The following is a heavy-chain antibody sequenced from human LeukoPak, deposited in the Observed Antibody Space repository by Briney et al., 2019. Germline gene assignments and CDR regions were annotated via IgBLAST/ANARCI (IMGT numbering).Heavy chain of an antibody. CDR3: AREGGQW. CDR1: GGSISSGDYY. D-gene: IGHD1-26*01. V-gene: IGHV3-11*06. Sequence: LSLTCTVSGGSISSGDYYWSWIRQPPGKGLEWVSSISSSSSYIYYADSVKGRFTISRDSAKNSLYLQMNSLRAEDTAVYYCAREGGQWGGQGTLVTVSS. J-gene: IGHJ4*02. CDR2: ISSSSSYI.